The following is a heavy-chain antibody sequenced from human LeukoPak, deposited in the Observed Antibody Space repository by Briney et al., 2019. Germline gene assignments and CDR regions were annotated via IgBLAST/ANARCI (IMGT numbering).Heavy chain of an antibody. CDR2: FYTSGTS. V-gene: IGHV4-4*07. CDR3: ARGSGTSQFDY. D-gene: IGHD1-26*01. Sequence: SETLSLTCTAPGGSISSYPWSWIRQPAGKGLEWIGRFYTSGTSNYNPSLKSRVTMSGDTSKNQFSLELSPVTAADTAVYYCARGSGTSQFDYWGQGTLVTVSS. CDR1: GGSISSYP. J-gene: IGHJ4*02.